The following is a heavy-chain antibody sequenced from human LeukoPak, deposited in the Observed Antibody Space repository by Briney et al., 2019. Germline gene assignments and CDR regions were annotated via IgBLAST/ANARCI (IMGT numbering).Heavy chain of an antibody. CDR3: AKLPGYSSGWYEVNWFDP. Sequence: GGSLRLSCAASGFTFSSYAMRWVRQAPGKGLEWVSAISGSGGSTYYADSVKGRFTISRDNSKNTLYLQMNSLRAEDTAVYYCAKLPGYSSGWYEVNWFDPWGQGTLVTVSS. CDR1: GFTFSSYA. D-gene: IGHD6-19*01. J-gene: IGHJ5*02. CDR2: ISGSGGST. V-gene: IGHV3-23*01.